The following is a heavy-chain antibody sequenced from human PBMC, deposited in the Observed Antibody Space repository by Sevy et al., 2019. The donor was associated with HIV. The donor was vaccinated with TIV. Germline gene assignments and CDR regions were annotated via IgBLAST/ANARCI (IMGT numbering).Heavy chain of an antibody. CDR3: AKDSVYSIGWYPRFDP. CDR1: GFSFRTNG. D-gene: IGHD6-19*01. Sequence: GGSLRLSCAGSGFSFRTNGMHWVRQAPGKGLDWVAVISKNGDYKSYADSVKGRFTISRDNSKNTLYLQMNSLRTEDTALYYCAKDSVYSIGWYPRFDPWGQGTLVTVSS. V-gene: IGHV3-30*18. CDR2: ISKNGDYK. J-gene: IGHJ5*02.